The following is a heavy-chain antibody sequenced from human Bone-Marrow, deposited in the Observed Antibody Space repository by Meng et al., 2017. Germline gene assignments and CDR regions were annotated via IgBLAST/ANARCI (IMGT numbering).Heavy chain of an antibody. CDR3: ARNSVADDAFDI. D-gene: IGHD2-15*01. V-gene: IGHV3-9*01. CDR1: GFTFDDYA. CDR2: ISWNSGSI. J-gene: IGHJ3*02. Sequence: SLKISCAASGFTFDDYAMHWVRQAPGKGLEWVSGISWNSGSIGYADSVKGRCTISRDNAKNSLYLQMNSLRAEDTAVYYCARNSVADDAFDIWGQGTMVTVSS.